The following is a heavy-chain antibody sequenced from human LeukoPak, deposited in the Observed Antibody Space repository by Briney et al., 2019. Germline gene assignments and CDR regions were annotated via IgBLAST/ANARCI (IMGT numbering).Heavy chain of an antibody. D-gene: IGHD4-17*01. J-gene: IGHJ4*02. V-gene: IGHV3-23*01. CDR3: AKDWDPTTVTSDYFDY. CDR2: ISGSGGST. Sequence: GGSLRLSCAASGFTFSSYSMNWVRQAPGKGLEWVSAISGSGGSTYYADSVKGRFTISRDNSKNTLYLQMNSLRAEDTAVYYCAKDWDPTTVTSDYFDYWGQGSLVTVSS. CDR1: GFTFSSYS.